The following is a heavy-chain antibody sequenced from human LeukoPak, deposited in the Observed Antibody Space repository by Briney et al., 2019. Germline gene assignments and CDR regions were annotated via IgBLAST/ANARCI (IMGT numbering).Heavy chain of an antibody. J-gene: IGHJ5*01. D-gene: IGHD3-22*01. CDR2: INTAGSSI. V-gene: IGHV3-74*01. CDR3: AKGGQYYYDGSGYFDF. CDR1: GFTFSTYW. Sequence: GGSLRLSCAASGFTFSTYWMHWVRQAPGKGLVWVSRINTAGSSITYADSVKGRFTISRDNAKNTLYLQMNSLRVEDTAVYYCAKGGQYYYDGSGYFDFWGQGTLVTVSS.